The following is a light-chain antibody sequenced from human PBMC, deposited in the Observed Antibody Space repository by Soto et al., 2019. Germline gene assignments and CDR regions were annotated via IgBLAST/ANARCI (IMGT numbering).Light chain of an antibody. J-gene: IGKJ4*01. V-gene: IGKV3-15*01. CDR2: GIS. CDR3: QQRGT. Sequence: EMVMTQSPAILSVSPGGSATLSCRASQSVNSNYLAWYQQHPGQPPRLLIYGISTRATGIPARFSGSGSGTEFSLTISSLQSEDFAVYYCQQRGTFGGGTKVDIK. CDR1: QSVNSN.